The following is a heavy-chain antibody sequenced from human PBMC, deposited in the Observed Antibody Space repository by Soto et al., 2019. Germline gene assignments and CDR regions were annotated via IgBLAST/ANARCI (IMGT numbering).Heavy chain of an antibody. J-gene: IGHJ6*02. CDR2: INHSGST. D-gene: IGHD2-2*01. CDR3: ARGPLYRCSSKSCYYYYGMDV. CDR1: GGSFSGYY. V-gene: IGHV4-34*01. Sequence: SDTLSLTCAVYGGSFSGYYWSWIRQPPGKGLEWIGEINHSGSTNYNPSLNSRVTISVDTSKNQFSLKLSSVNAADTAVYYCARGPLYRCSSKSCYYYYGMDVWGQGTTVTVSS.